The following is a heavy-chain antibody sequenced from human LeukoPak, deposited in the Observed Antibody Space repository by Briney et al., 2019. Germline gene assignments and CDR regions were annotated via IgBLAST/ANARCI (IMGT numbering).Heavy chain of an antibody. D-gene: IGHD3-22*01. J-gene: IGHJ4*02. CDR2: TYDSGST. CDR3: ARHFGYDDTSDYQGVPDY. Sequence: SETLSLTCTVSGGSISSYYWSWIRQPPGKGLEWIGFTYDSGSTNYNPSLKSRVTISVDTSKNQFSLKLSSVTAADTAVYYCARHFGYDDTSDYQGVPDYWGQGSLVTVSS. V-gene: IGHV4-59*08. CDR1: GGSISSYY.